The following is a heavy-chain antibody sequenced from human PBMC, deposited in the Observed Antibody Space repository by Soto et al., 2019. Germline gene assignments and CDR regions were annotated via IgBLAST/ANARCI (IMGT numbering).Heavy chain of an antibody. J-gene: IGHJ5*02. V-gene: IGHV5-10-1*01. Sequence: GGSLKISCKGSGYTFTTFWISWVRQMPGKALEWMGRIDPSDSYTNYSPSFQGHVTISADKSISTAYLQWGSLKASDTAIYYCARLYCSSTTCDSWFDPWGQGTLVTVSS. CDR3: ARLYCSSTTCDSWFDP. CDR1: GYTFTTFW. CDR2: IDPSDSYT. D-gene: IGHD2-2*01.